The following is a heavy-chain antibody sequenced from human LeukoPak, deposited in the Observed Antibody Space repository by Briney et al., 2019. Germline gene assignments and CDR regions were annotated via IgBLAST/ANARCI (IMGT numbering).Heavy chain of an antibody. CDR2: IKQDGSEK. Sequence: GESLRLSCAASGFTFSNYWMTWVRQAPGKGLEWVANIKQDGSEKYYVDSVKGRFTISRDNAKNSLYLQMNSLRAEDTAVYYCAGEERYGDYVYGMDAWGKGTTVTVSS. J-gene: IGHJ6*04. CDR3: AGEERYGDYVYGMDA. V-gene: IGHV3-7*01. D-gene: IGHD4-17*01. CDR1: GFTFSNYW.